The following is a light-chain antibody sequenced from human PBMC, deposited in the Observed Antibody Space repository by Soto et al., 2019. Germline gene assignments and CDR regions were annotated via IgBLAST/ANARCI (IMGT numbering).Light chain of an antibody. CDR1: QGISQY. CDR2: AAS. CDR3: QKYNSAPWT. Sequence: DIQMTQAPSSLSASVGDRVTITCRASQGISQYLAWYQQKPGAAPKLLISAASTLQSGVPSRFSGSGSGTDFTLTITSLQPEDVATYYCQKYNSAPWTFGQGTKVDIK. V-gene: IGKV1-27*01. J-gene: IGKJ1*01.